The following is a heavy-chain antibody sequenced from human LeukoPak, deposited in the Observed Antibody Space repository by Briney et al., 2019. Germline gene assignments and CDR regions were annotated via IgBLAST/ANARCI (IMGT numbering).Heavy chain of an antibody. CDR3: ARARGTFDI. V-gene: IGHV4-59*01. Sequence: SETLSLTCTVSGGSITSYYWSWIRQPPGKGLEWIGYIYYSGSTNYNPSLKSRVTISVDTSKNQFSLKLSSVTAADTAVYYCARARGTFDIWGQGTMVTVSS. J-gene: IGHJ3*02. D-gene: IGHD3-16*01. CDR2: IYYSGST. CDR1: GGSITSYY.